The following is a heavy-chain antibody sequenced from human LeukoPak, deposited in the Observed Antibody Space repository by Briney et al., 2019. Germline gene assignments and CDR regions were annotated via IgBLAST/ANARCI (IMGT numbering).Heavy chain of an antibody. CDR1: GGSISSSSYY. Sequence: PSETLSLTCTVSGGSISSSSYYWGWIRQPPGKGLEWIGSIYYSGSTYYNPSLKSRVTISVDTSKNQFSLKLSSVTAADTAVYYCASLPFIAAAGGYFDYWGQGTLVTVSS. V-gene: IGHV4-39*01. CDR2: IYYSGST. CDR3: ASLPFIAAAGGYFDY. J-gene: IGHJ4*02. D-gene: IGHD6-13*01.